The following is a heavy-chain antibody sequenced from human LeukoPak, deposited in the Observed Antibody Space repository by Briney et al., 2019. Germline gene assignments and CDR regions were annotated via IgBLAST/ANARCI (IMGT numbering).Heavy chain of an antibody. V-gene: IGHV5-51*01. Sequence: GESLQISCKGSGYSFTSYWIGWVRQMPGKGLEWMGIIYPGDSDTRYSPSFQGQVTISADKSISTAYLQWSSLKASDTAMYYCARAAVYYGSGRYDAFDIWGQGTMVTVSS. D-gene: IGHD3-10*01. CDR2: IYPGDSDT. CDR3: ARAAVYYGSGRYDAFDI. J-gene: IGHJ3*02. CDR1: GYSFTSYW.